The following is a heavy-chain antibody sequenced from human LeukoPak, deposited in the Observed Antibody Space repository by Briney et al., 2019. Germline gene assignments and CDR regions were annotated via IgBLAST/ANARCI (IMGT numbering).Heavy chain of an antibody. D-gene: IGHD3-10*01. Sequence: GASVKVSCKASGYTFTSYYMHWVRQAPGQGLEWMGIINPSGGSTSYAQKFQGRVTMTRDTSTSTVYMELSSLRSEDTAVYYCARDRGLGAGHKDGSGSYYFDWFDPWGQGTLVTVSS. CDR1: GYTFTSYY. V-gene: IGHV1-46*01. J-gene: IGHJ5*02. CDR3: ARDRGLGAGHKDGSGSYYFDWFDP. CDR2: INPSGGST.